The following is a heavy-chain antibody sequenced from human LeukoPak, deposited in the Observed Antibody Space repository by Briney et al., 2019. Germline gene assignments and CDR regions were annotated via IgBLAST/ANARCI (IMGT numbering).Heavy chain of an antibody. Sequence: SETLSLTGAVYGGSFSGYYWSWIRQPPGKGLEWIGAINHSGSTNYNPSLKSRVTISVDTSKNQFSLKLSSVTAADTAVYYCARVLEGSSGQHWYFDLWGRGTLVTVSS. CDR1: GGSFSGYY. CDR3: ARVLEGSSGQHWYFDL. D-gene: IGHD6-19*01. J-gene: IGHJ2*01. V-gene: IGHV4-34*01. CDR2: INHSGST.